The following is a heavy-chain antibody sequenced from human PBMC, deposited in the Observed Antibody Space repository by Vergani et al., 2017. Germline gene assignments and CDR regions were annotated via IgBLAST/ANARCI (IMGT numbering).Heavy chain of an antibody. Sequence: QVQLVQSGAEVKKPGASVKVSCKASGYTFTSYGISWVRQAPGQGLEWMGWISAYNGNTNYAQKRQGRVTITADESTRTAYMELSSLRSEDTAVYYCLVVAATSFDYWGQGTLVTVSS. D-gene: IGHD2-15*01. J-gene: IGHJ4*02. CDR1: GYTFTSYG. CDR3: LVVAATSFDY. V-gene: IGHV1-18*01. CDR2: ISAYNGNT.